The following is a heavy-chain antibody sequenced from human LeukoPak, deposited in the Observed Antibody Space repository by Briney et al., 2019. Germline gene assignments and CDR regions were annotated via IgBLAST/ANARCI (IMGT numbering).Heavy chain of an antibody. V-gene: IGHV3-48*03. Sequence: GGSLRLSCAASGFTFSSYEMNWVRQAPGKGLEGVSYISSSGSTIYYADSVKGRFTISRDNAKNSLYLQMNSLRAEDTAVYYCAPFGSLYFEYWGQGALVTVSS. CDR2: ISSSGSTI. J-gene: IGHJ4*02. CDR1: GFTFSSYE. D-gene: IGHD1-26*01. CDR3: APFGSLYFEY.